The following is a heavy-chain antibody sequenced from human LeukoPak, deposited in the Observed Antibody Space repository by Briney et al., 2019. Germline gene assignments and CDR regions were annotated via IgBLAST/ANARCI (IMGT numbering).Heavy chain of an antibody. Sequence: SQTLSLTCTVSGGSISSGDYYWSWIRQPPGKGLEWIGYIYYSGSTYCNPSLKSRVTISVDTSKNQFSLKLSSVTAADTAVYYCARGGGYCSSTSCYENGMDVWGQGTTVTVSS. J-gene: IGHJ6*02. D-gene: IGHD2-2*01. CDR1: GGSISSGDYY. CDR2: IYYSGST. CDR3: ARGGGYCSSTSCYENGMDV. V-gene: IGHV4-30-4*01.